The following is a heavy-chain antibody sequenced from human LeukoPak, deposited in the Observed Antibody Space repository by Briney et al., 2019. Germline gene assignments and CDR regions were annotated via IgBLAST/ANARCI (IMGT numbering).Heavy chain of an antibody. CDR2: ISGSGGST. J-gene: IGHJ4*02. Sequence: PGGSLRLSCAASGFTFSSYAMSWVRQAPGKGPEWVSAISGSGGSTYYADSVKGRFTISRDNSKNTLYLQMNSLRAEDTAVYYCAKDPSVGGSGWYKGYFDYWGQGTLVTVSS. CDR1: GFTFSSYA. V-gene: IGHV3-23*01. D-gene: IGHD6-19*01. CDR3: AKDPSVGGSGWYKGYFDY.